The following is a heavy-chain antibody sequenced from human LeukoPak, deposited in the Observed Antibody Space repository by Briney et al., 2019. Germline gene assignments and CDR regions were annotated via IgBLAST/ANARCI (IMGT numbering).Heavy chain of an antibody. CDR3: ARGPPRGKYYYMDV. CDR2: IGTASDT. J-gene: IGHJ6*03. Sequence: GGSLRLSCAASGFTFSSFDMHWVRQPAGQGLEGVSTIGTASDTYYPGSVAGRFTLSRDNAKNSLYLQMNSLTAGDTAVYYCARGPPRGKYYYMDVWGKGTTVTVSS. V-gene: IGHV3-13*01. D-gene: IGHD1-1*01. CDR1: GFTFSSFD.